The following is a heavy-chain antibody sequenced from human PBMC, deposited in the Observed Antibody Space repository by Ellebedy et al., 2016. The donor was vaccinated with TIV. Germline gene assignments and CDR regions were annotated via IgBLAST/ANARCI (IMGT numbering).Heavy chain of an antibody. J-gene: IGHJ4*02. V-gene: IGHV5-51*01. CDR1: GYNFANYW. CDR2: IYPGDSET. CDR3: ARHITSGGSYQEY. D-gene: IGHD3-16*01. Sequence: KVSCKGSGYNFANYWIGWVRQVPGKGLEWIGIIYPGDSETRYSPSFQGQVTISADKSINTAYLQWSSLKASDTAIYYCARHITSGGSYQEYWGQGTLVTVSS.